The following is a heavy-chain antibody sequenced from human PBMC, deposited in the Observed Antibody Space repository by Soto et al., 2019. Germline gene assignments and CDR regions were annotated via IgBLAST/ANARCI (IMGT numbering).Heavy chain of an antibody. CDR3: ATVPSEWLDPLRAY. V-gene: IGHV4-39*01. J-gene: IGHJ4*02. Sequence: QLQLQESGPGLVKPSETLSLTCTVSGGSISSSSYYWGWIRQPPGKGLEWIGSIYYSGSTYYNPSLKSRVPTSVDTSKNPFSLKLSSVSAADTVVYYCATVPSEWLDPLRAYWGQRTLVTASS. CDR1: GGSISSSSYY. D-gene: IGHD6-19*01. CDR2: IYYSGST.